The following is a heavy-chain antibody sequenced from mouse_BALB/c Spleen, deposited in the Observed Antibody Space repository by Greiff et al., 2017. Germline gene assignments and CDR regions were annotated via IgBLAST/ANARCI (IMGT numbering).Heavy chain of an antibody. CDR3: ARAYYRYDGVDY. D-gene: IGHD2-14*01. Sequence: EVMLVESGGGLVKPGGSLKLSCAASGFTFSSYAMSWVRQTPEKRLEWVASISSGGSTYYPDSVKGRFTISRDNARNILYLQMSSLRSEDTAMYYCARAYYRYDGVDYWGQGTTLTVSS. CDR2: ISSGGST. CDR1: GFTFSSYA. J-gene: IGHJ2*01. V-gene: IGHV5-6-5*01.